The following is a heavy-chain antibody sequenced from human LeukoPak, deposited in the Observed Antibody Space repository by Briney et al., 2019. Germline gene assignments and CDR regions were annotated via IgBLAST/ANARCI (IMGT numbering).Heavy chain of an antibody. CDR2: IYRGGST. CDR1: GFTVSSNY. D-gene: IGHD3-9*01. J-gene: IGHJ4*02. CDR3: ARGLTYDILTGYYPH. Sequence: GGSLRLSCAASGFTVSSNYMSWVRQAPGKGLEWVSVIYRGGSTYYADSVTGRFTIPRDNSKNTLYLQINSLRAEDTAVYYCARGLTYDILTGYYPHWGQGTLVTVSS. V-gene: IGHV3-53*01.